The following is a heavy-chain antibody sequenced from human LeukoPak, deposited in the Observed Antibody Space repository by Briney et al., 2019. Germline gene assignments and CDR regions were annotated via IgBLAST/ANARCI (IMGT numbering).Heavy chain of an antibody. CDR1: GFTFSSYS. CDR3: TKWSGFGND. J-gene: IGHJ4*01. D-gene: IGHD3-10*01. CDR2: ISDSGDST. Sequence: PGGSLRLSCAASGFTFSSYSMTWVRQTPGKGLEWVSGISDSGDSTYYADSVKGRFTISRDNSRNTLYLEMNSLRAEDTAAYYCTKWSGFGNDWGQGTLVTVSS. V-gene: IGHV3-23*01.